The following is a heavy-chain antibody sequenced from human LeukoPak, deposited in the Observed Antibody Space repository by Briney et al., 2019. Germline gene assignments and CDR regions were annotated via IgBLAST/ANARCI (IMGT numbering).Heavy chain of an antibody. D-gene: IGHD2/OR15-2a*01. V-gene: IGHV3-21*01. J-gene: IGHJ5*02. CDR1: GFTSSSYS. Sequence: GSLRLSCAASGFTSSSYSMNWVRQAPGKGLEWVSSISSSSNYIYYADSVKGRFTISRDNAKNSLYLQMKSLRAEDTAVYYCARGKTSQNIVTRKTYNWFDPWGQGTLVTVSS. CDR2: ISSSSNYI. CDR3: ARGKTSQNIVTRKTYNWFDP.